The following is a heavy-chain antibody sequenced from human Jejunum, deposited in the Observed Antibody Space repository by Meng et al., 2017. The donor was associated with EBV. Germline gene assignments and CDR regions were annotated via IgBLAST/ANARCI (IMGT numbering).Heavy chain of an antibody. CDR1: GYTFTEYY. CDR2: HHLNSGFS. CDR3: ARSTLTGYYDRWFDP. Sequence: QGQFGQSGAEGMKPGASVQVSCQASGYTFTEYYMHWVRQPPGQGLQWIGRHHLNSGFSRYSRKFQGRVTLTRDTTTNTAYMELGGLESDDTAVYYCARSTLTGYYDRWFDPWGQGTLVTVSS. J-gene: IGHJ5*02. D-gene: IGHD3-22*01. V-gene: IGHV1-2*06.